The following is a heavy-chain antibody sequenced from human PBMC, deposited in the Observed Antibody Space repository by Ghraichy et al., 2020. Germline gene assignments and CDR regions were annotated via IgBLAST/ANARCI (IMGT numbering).Heavy chain of an antibody. J-gene: IGHJ4*02. Sequence: SLNISCAASGFTFDDYAMHWVRQAPGKGLEWVSGISWNSGTIGYADSVKGRFTISRDNAKNSLYLQMNSLRAEDTALYFCAKADGYDFWSGYIDYWGQGTLITVSS. CDR3: AKADGYDFWSGYIDY. CDR2: ISWNSGTI. D-gene: IGHD3-3*01. CDR1: GFTFDDYA. V-gene: IGHV3-9*01.